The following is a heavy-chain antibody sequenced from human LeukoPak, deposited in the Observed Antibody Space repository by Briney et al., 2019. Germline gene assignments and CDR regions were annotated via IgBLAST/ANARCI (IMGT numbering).Heavy chain of an antibody. Sequence: GGSLRLSCAASGFTFSSYGMHWVRQAPGKGLEWVAVVWYDGINKYYADSVKGRFTISRDNSKNTLYLQMNSLRAEDTAVYYCATSLYDILTGSDYWGQGTLVTVSS. CDR3: ATSLYDILTGSDY. D-gene: IGHD3-9*01. V-gene: IGHV3-33*08. CDR2: VWYDGINK. CDR1: GFTFSSYG. J-gene: IGHJ4*02.